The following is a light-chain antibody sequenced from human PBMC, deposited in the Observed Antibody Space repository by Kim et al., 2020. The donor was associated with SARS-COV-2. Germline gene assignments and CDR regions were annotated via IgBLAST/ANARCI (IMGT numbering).Light chain of an antibody. CDR3: KKYGSPPYT. V-gene: IGKV3-20*01. CDR1: QSVNNNF. Sequence: EIVLTQSPGTLSLSPGERATLSCRASQSVNNNFLAWYQQKPGQAPRLLIYGASSRATGIPDRFSGSGSGTDFTLTISRLEPEDFAVFYCKKYGSPPYTFGKGTKLEI. CDR2: GAS. J-gene: IGKJ2*01.